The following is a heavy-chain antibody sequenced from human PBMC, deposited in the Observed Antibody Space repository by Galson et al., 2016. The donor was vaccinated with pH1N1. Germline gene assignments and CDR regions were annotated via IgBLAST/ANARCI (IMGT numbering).Heavy chain of an antibody. J-gene: IGHJ3*02. CDR1: GDSISSYY. D-gene: IGHD3-10*01. Sequence: ETLSLTCTVSGDSISSYYWSWIREPPGKGLEWIGYVYYSGGTKYNPSLKGRVTISVDTSKKAFSLKLTSVTAADTAVYYCARDPRELSPTFDTFDIWGQGTMVAVSS. CDR3: ARDPRELSPTFDTFDI. CDR2: VYYSGGT. V-gene: IGHV4-59*01.